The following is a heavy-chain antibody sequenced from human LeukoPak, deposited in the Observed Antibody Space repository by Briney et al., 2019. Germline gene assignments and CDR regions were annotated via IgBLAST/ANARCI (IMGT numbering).Heavy chain of an antibody. CDR2: IKSKTDGGTT. J-gene: IGHJ3*02. D-gene: IGHD4-17*01. CDR1: GFTFSNAW. V-gene: IGHV3-15*01. CDR3: TTAVTVTTVAFDI. Sequence: GGSLRLSCAASGFTFSNAWMNCVRQAPGKGLEWVGRIKSKTDGGTTGYAAPVKGRFTISRDDSKNTLYLQMNSLKTEDTAVYYCTTAVTVTTVAFDIWGQGTMVTVSS.